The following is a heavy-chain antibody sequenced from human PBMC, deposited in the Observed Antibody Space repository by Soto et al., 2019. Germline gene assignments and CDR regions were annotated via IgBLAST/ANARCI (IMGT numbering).Heavy chain of an antibody. CDR3: ARGLQAYSGSWEARYNWFDP. J-gene: IGHJ5*02. CDR1: GYTFTSYD. V-gene: IGHV1-8*01. D-gene: IGHD6-13*01. CDR2: MNPNSGNT. Sequence: GASVKVSCKASGYTFTSYDINWVRQATGQGLEWMGWMNPNSGNTGYAQKFQGRFTMTRNTSISTAYMELSSLRSEDTAVYYCARGLQAYSGSWEARYNWFDPWGQGTLVTVT.